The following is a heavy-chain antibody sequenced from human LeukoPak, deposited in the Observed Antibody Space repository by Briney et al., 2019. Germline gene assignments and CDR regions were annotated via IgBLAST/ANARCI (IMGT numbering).Heavy chain of an antibody. D-gene: IGHD5-24*01. Sequence: ASVKVSCKASGYTFTSYGISWVRQAPGQGLELMGWISAYNGNTNYAQKFQGRVTITADESTSTAYMELSSLRSEDTAVYYCARTNYASYDAFDIWGQGTMVTVSS. CDR3: ARTNYASYDAFDI. V-gene: IGHV1-18*01. CDR2: ISAYNGNT. J-gene: IGHJ3*02. CDR1: GYTFTSYG.